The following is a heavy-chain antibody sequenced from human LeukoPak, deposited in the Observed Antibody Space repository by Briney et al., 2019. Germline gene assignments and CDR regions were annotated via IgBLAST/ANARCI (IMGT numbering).Heavy chain of an antibody. J-gene: IGHJ5*02. D-gene: IGHD3-10*01. V-gene: IGHV4-38-2*02. CDR1: GYSISSGYY. CDR2: IYHSGST. Sequence: SETLSLTCTVSGYSISSGYYWGWIRQPPGKGLEWIGSIYHSGSTYYNPSLKSRVTISVDTSKNQFSLKLSSVTAADTAVYYCARQMRITMVRGRIDWFDPWGQGTLVTVSS. CDR3: ARQMRITMVRGRIDWFDP.